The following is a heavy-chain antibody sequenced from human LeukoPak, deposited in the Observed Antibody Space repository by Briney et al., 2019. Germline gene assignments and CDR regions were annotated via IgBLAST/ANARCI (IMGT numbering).Heavy chain of an antibody. Sequence: GGSLRLSCAATGSTFSSSTMHWVRLAPGKGLEWVAIVSYDGTDKHYADSVKGRFTISRDNSKNMIYLQMNSLRVEDTAVYYCARDSWDILTGYYSHYLDYWGQGTLVTVSS. V-gene: IGHV3-30*04. D-gene: IGHD3-9*01. CDR1: GSTFSSST. J-gene: IGHJ4*02. CDR3: ARDSWDILTGYYSHYLDY. CDR2: VSYDGTDK.